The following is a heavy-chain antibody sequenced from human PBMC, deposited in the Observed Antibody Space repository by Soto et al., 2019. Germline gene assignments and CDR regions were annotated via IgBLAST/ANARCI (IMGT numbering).Heavy chain of an antibody. D-gene: IGHD4-4*01. J-gene: IGHJ4*02. CDR1: GFTFSNSA. Sequence: SVKVSCKASGFTFSNSAVQWVRQARGQRLEWIGWNVVGSGKTNYAQKFQERVTITRDMSTSTAYLEVRGLRSEDTAVYYCAADDITVLLWGQGTLVTVSS. CDR3: AADDITVLL. V-gene: IGHV1-58*01. CDR2: NVVGSGKT.